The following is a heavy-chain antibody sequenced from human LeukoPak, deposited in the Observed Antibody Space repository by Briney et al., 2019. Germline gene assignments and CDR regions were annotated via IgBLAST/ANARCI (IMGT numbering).Heavy chain of an antibody. V-gene: IGHV7-4-1*02. CDR2: INTNTGNP. CDR3: ARETHPDIAAAGSDY. D-gene: IGHD6-13*01. Sequence: ASVKVSCKASGYTFTSYAMNWVRQAPGQGLEWMGWINTNTGNPTYAQGFTGRFVFSLDTSVSTAYLQISSLKAEDTTVYYCARETHPDIAAAGSDYWGQGTLVTVSS. CDR1: GYTFTSYA. J-gene: IGHJ4*02.